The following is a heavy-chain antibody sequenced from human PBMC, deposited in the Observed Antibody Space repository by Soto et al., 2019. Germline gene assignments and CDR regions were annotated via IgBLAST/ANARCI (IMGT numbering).Heavy chain of an antibody. V-gene: IGHV4-34*01. Sequence: QVQLQQWGAGLLKPSETLSLTCAVYGGSFSGYYWSWIRQPPRKGLEWIGEINHSGSTNYNPSLKSRVTISVDTSKNQFSLKLSSVTAADTAVYYCARGDYYDSSGGSDYWGQGTLVTVSS. CDR3: ARGDYYDSSGGSDY. CDR1: GGSFSGYY. CDR2: INHSGST. D-gene: IGHD3-22*01. J-gene: IGHJ4*02.